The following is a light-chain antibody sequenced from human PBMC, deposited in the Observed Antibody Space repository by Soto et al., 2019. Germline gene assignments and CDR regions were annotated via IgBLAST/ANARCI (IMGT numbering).Light chain of an antibody. V-gene: IGKV1-9*01. Sequence: DIHLTQSPSFLSSSVGDRVTITFLASQGISSYLAWYQQKAGKAPNLLIYAASTLQSGVPSRFSGSGSGTEFTLTISSLQPEDFATYYCQQYDNLPIIFDQGTRLEIK. CDR2: AAS. CDR1: QGISSY. CDR3: QQYDNLPII. J-gene: IGKJ5*01.